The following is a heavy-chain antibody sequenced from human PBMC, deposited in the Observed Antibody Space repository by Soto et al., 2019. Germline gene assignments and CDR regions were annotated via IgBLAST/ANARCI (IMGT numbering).Heavy chain of an antibody. Sequence: GGSLRLSCAASGFTFSSYGMHWVRQAPGKGLEWVAVIRYDGSKKYYADSVKGRFTISRDNSKNTLYLQMNSLRAEDTAVYYCGRGGGIGGSYWPYYYYGMDVWGQGTTVTVSS. CDR3: GRGGGIGGSYWPYYYYGMDV. CDR2: IRYDGSKK. CDR1: GFTFSSYG. V-gene: IGHV3-33*01. D-gene: IGHD1-26*01. J-gene: IGHJ6*02.